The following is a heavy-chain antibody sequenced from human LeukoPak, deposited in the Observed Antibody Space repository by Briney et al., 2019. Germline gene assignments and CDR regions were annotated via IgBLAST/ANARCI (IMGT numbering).Heavy chain of an antibody. D-gene: IGHD3-16*01. CDR3: ARDRGGDFDY. CDR2: IYYSGST. J-gene: IGHJ4*02. V-gene: IGHV4-59*01. CDR1: GGSISSYY. Sequence: KSSETLSLTCTVSGGSISSYYSSWIRQPPGKGLEWIGYIYYSGSTNYNPSLKSRVTISLDTSKNQFSLKLSSVAAADTAVYYCARDRGGDFDYWGQGTLVTVSS.